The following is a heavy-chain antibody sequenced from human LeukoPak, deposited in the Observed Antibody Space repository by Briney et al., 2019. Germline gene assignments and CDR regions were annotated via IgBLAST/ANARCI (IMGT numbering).Heavy chain of an antibody. CDR3: ARGNYCTSTSCYTYYYYYMDV. V-gene: IGHV1-18*01. CDR2: ISAYNGNT. J-gene: IGHJ6*03. Sequence: ASVKVSCKASGYTFTSYGISWVRQAPGQGLEWMGWISAYNGNTNYAQKLQGRVTMTTDTSTSTAYMELRSLRSDDTAVYYCARGNYCTSTSCYTYYYYYMDVWGKGTTVTVSS. D-gene: IGHD2-2*02. CDR1: GYTFTSYG.